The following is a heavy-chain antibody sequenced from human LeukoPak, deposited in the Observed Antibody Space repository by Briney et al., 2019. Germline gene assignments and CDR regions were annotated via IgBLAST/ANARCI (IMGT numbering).Heavy chain of an antibody. CDR2: IYSSGST. CDR3: ARKDGDY. V-gene: IGHV4-4*07. D-gene: IGHD6-6*01. CDR1: GASITSLH. Sequence: SVTLSLTCTVSGASITSLHWTWIRQPAGKGLEWIGLIYSSGSTIYNPSLQSRVAMSVDMTKNQLSLKLSSVTAADTAMYYCARKDGDYWGQGTLVTVSS. J-gene: IGHJ4*02.